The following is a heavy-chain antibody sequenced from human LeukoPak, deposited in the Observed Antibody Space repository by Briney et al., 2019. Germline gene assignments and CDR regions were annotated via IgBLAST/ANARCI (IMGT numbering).Heavy chain of an antibody. J-gene: IGHJ4*02. CDR3: ARATNRRGGPPGITPTGDFDY. CDR2: IYHSGTT. D-gene: IGHD7-27*01. CDR1: GGSISTKYW. V-gene: IGHV4-4*02. Sequence: SETLSLTCAVSGGSISTKYWWSWIRPPPGKGLEWIGDIYHSGTTNYNPSLKSRLTISVDQSKNQFSLRLTSVTAADTAIYYCARATNRRGGPPGITPTGDFDYWGQGTLVPVSS.